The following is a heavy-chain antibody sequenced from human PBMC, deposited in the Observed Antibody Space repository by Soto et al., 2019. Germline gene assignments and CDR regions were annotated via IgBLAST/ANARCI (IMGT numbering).Heavy chain of an antibody. CDR2: INHSGST. J-gene: IGHJ5*02. Sequence: QVQLQQWGAGLLKPSETLSLTCAVYGGSFSGYYWSWIRQPPGKGLEWIGEINHSGSTNYNPSLKSRVTISVDTSKNQFSLKLSSVTAADTAVYYCARWGGVNIAAARGHNWFDPWGQGTLVTVSS. D-gene: IGHD6-13*01. CDR1: GGSFSGYY. CDR3: ARWGGVNIAAARGHNWFDP. V-gene: IGHV4-34*01.